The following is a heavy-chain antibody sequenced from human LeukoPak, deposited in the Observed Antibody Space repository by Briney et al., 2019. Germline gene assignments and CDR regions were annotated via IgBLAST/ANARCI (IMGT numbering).Heavy chain of an antibody. V-gene: IGHV1-46*01. CDR3: ATTPLVRGPLYYFDY. Sequence: GASVKVSCKASGDTYANHYIHWVRQAPGQGVEWMGVIIPSGGSTNYAQRFQGRLTVTTDTSTSTVYMDLGSLRSEDTAVYYCATTPLVRGPLYYFDYWGQGTLGTVSA. CDR1: GDTYANHY. D-gene: IGHD3-10*01. J-gene: IGHJ4*02. CDR2: IIPSGGST.